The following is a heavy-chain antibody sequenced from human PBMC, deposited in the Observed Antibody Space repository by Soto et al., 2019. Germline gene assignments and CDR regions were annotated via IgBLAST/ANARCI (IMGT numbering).Heavy chain of an antibody. CDR2: IYHSGTT. J-gene: IGHJ4*02. V-gene: IGHV4-30-2*01. Sequence: PSETLSLTCPVSGCSIGNDDYSWSWVRQPPGKGLEWIGYIYHSGTTYYNPSLTSRVTISVDGSNNQFSLKLTSMTAADTAVYYCATVIPATRYFAYWGQGILVTVSS. CDR3: ATVIPATRYFAY. CDR1: GCSIGNDDYS. D-gene: IGHD2-15*01.